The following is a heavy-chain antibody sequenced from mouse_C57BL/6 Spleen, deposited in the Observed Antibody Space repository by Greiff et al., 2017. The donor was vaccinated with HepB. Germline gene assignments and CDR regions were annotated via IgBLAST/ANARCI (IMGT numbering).Heavy chain of an antibody. D-gene: IGHD6-5*01. V-gene: IGHV1-50*01. CDR3: ARRYAGPYAMDY. Sequence: QVQLQQSGAELVKPGASVKLSCKASGYTFTSYWMQWVKQRPGQGLEWIGEIDPSDSYTNYNQKFKGKATLTVDTSSSTAYMQLSSLTSEDSAVYYCARRYAGPYAMDYWGQGTSVTVSS. CDR2: IDPSDSYT. CDR1: GYTFTSYW. J-gene: IGHJ4*01.